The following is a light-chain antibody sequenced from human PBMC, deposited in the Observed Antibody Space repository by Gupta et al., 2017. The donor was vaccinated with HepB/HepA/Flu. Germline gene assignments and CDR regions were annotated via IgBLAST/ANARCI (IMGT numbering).Light chain of an antibody. V-gene: IGLV1-51*02. J-gene: IGLJ3*02. CDR3: GTWDNSLNAGV. CDR2: EIH. CDR1: RSNIGDNY. Sequence: QSVLTQPPSVSAAPGQKVTIPCSGSRSNIGDNYVSWYQQFPGTAPKLVIYEIHKRPSGIPDRFSGSKSGSSATLDITGLQTGDEADYYCGTWDNSLNAGVFGGGTKLTVL.